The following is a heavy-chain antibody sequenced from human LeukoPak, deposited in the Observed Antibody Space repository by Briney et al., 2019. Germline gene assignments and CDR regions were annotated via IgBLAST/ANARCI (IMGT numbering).Heavy chain of an antibody. CDR1: GASISRGSYY. CDR3: ASGYVSGSQRPHFFDF. J-gene: IGHJ4*02. V-gene: IGHV4-61*02. Sequence: PSQTLSLTCTVSGASISRGSYYWTWIRQPAGKGLEWIGRIYTTGSANYSPSLKSRVTISVDTSKNQFSLNLTSVTAADTAVYYCASGYVSGSQRPHFFDFWGQGILVTVSS. D-gene: IGHD3-10*01. CDR2: IYTTGSA.